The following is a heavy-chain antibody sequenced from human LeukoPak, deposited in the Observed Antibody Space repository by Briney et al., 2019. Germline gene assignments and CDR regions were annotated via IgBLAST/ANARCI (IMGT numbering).Heavy chain of an antibody. J-gene: IGHJ4*02. CDR3: AREGPMAEFDY. V-gene: IGHV1-2*02. CDR2: INPNSGGT. D-gene: IGHD3-10*01. CDR1: GYTFTGFY. Sequence: ASVKVSCKASGYTFTGFYIHWVRQAPGQGLEWMGWINPNSGGTKYAQRFQGRVTMTRDTSISTAYMELNSLRSDDTAVYHCAREGPMAEFDYWGQGTLVTVSS.